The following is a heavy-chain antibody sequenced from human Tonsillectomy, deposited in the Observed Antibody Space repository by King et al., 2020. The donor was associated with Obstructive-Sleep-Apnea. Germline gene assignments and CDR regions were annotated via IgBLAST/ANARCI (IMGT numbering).Heavy chain of an antibody. D-gene: IGHD3-10*01. CDR3: ARRYGYFDY. V-gene: IGHV1-3*04. Sequence: QLVQSGAEVKKPGASVKVSCKASGYTFTSYAVHWVRQAPGQRLEWMGWINTSNGNTRYSQKFQGRVTITRGTSASTAYMELSSLRSEDTAVYYCARRYGYFDYWGQGALVTVSS. CDR2: INTSNGNT. CDR1: GYTFTSYA. J-gene: IGHJ4*02.